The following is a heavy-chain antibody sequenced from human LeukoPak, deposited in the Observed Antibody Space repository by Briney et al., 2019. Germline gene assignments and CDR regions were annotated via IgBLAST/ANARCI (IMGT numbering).Heavy chain of an antibody. CDR2: ISYTGTFK. D-gene: IGHD6-13*01. Sequence: GGSLRLSCAASGFTFSPFAMHWVRQAPGKGLEWVAAISYTGTFKYYTDSVKGRFTISRDNAKNTLYLQMNSLRAEGTAVYYCASASSHRIAAGGDYWGQGTLVTVSS. CDR3: ASASSHRIAAGGDY. V-gene: IGHV3-30*04. J-gene: IGHJ4*02. CDR1: GFTFSPFA.